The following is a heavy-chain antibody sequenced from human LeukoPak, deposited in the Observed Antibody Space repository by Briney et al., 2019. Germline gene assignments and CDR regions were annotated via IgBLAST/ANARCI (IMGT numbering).Heavy chain of an antibody. Sequence: ASVKVSCKASGGTFSSYAISWVRQAPGQGLEWMGGIIPIFGTANYAQKFQGRVTLTADESTSTAYMELSSLRSEDTAVYYCARGYDSSGYYYVSWFDPWGQGTLVTVSS. J-gene: IGHJ5*02. CDR1: GGTFSSYA. CDR3: ARGYDSSGYYYVSWFDP. D-gene: IGHD3-22*01. CDR2: IIPIFGTA. V-gene: IGHV1-69*01.